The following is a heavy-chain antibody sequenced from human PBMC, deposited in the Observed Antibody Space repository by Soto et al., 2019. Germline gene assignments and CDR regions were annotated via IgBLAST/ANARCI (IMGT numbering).Heavy chain of an antibody. CDR1: GFTFSTYA. V-gene: IGHV3-23*01. D-gene: IGHD6-13*01. CDR3: ATGSRRWPRPWHY. CDR2: IGSSGTPT. J-gene: IGHJ4*02. Sequence: GGSLRLSCAASGFTFSTYAMSWVRQAPGKGLEWVSAIGSSGTPTYYADSVKGRFTVSRDNSKFTLFLQMNSLRVEDTAVYYCATGSRRWPRPWHYPGPGTLVTVSS.